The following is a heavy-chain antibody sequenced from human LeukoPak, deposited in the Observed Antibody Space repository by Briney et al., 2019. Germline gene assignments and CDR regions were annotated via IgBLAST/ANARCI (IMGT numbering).Heavy chain of an antibody. CDR1: GFTFSSYA. Sequence: SLRLSCAASGFTFSSYAMHWVRQAPGKGLEWVAVISYDGSNKYYADSVKGRFTISRDNSKNTLYLQMNSLRGDDTAVYYCARDVGQLYYFDYWGQGTLVTVSS. D-gene: IGHD1-1*01. V-gene: IGHV3-30-3*01. J-gene: IGHJ4*02. CDR3: ARDVGQLYYFDY. CDR2: ISYDGSNK.